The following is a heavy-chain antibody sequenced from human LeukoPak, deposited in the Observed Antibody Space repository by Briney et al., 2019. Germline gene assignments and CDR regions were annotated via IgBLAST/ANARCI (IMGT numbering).Heavy chain of an antibody. CDR1: GGTFSSYA. D-gene: IGHD3-3*01. CDR3: ARQNYTDFWTSNWFDP. V-gene: IGHV1-69*04. Sequence: SVKVSCKASGGTFSSYAISWVRQAPGQRLEWMGRIIPILGIANYAQKFQGRVTITADKPTSTAYMELSSLRSEDTAVYYCARQNYTDFWTSNWFDPWGQGTLVTVSS. CDR2: IIPILGIA. J-gene: IGHJ5*02.